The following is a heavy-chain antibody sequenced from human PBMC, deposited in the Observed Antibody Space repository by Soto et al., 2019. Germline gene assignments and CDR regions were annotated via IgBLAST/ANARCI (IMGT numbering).Heavy chain of an antibody. CDR1: GLPFDTYA. V-gene: IGHV3-30*04. CDR2: ISLGGTNK. D-gene: IGHD4-4*01. CDR3: ARDESPHSNPSWFDP. J-gene: IGHJ5*02. Sequence: GGSLRLSCAASGLPFDTYAMHWVCRAPGKGLEWVPVISLGGTNKYYADSVKARFTITRDNSKNTLYLQINSLRGVDTARYYCARDESPHSNPSWFDPWGQGTLVTVSS.